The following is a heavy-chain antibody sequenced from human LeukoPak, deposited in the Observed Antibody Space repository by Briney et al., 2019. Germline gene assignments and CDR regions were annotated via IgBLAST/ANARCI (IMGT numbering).Heavy chain of an antibody. D-gene: IGHD1-26*01. CDR1: GYIFGSYD. V-gene: IGHV1-8*02. J-gene: IGHJ5*02. CDR2: MNPYSGNT. Sequence: ASVKVSCKASGYIFGSYDINWVRQATGQGLEWMGWMNPYSGNTGYAQKLQGRVTMTTDTSTSTAYMELRSLRSDDTAVYYCARDGSGSYFEGYWFDPWGQGTLVTVSS. CDR3: ARDGSGSYFEGYWFDP.